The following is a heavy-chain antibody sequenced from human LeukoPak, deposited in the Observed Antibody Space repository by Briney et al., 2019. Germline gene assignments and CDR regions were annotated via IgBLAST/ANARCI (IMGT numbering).Heavy chain of an antibody. CDR1: GFTFSSYS. CDR2: ISSSSSTI. D-gene: IGHD2-2*02. J-gene: IGHJ4*02. CDR3: ARSPDCSSTSCYTPRDY. Sequence: PGGSLRLSCAASGFTFSSYSMNWVRQAPGKGLEWVSYISSSSSTIYYADSVKGRFTISRDNAKNSLYLQMNSLRDEDTAVYYCARSPDCSSTSCYTPRDYWGQGTLVTVSS. V-gene: IGHV3-48*02.